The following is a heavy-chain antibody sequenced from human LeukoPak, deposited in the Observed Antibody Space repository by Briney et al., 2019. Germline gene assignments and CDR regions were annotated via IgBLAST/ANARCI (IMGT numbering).Heavy chain of an antibody. CDR2: INSDGSST. Sequence: GGSLRLSGAASGFTFSSYWMHWVRQAPGKGLVWVSRINSDGSSTSYADSVKGRFTISRDNAKNTLYLQMNSLRAEDTAVYYCARGTGYSVFDIWGQGTMVTVSS. J-gene: IGHJ3*02. D-gene: IGHD1-26*01. V-gene: IGHV3-74*01. CDR3: ARGTGYSVFDI. CDR1: GFTFSSYW.